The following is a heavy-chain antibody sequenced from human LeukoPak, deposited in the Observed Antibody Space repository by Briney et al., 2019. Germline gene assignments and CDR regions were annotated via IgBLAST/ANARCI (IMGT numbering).Heavy chain of an antibody. D-gene: IGHD3-16*02. CDR3: AKEAGDILYYFDY. CDR1: GFTFSSYW. Sequence: GGSLRLSCAASGFTFSSYWMHWVRQAPGKGLVWVSRINSDGSSTSYADSVKGRFTISRDNAKNTLYLQMNSLRAEDTAVYYCAKEAGDILYYFDYWGQGTLVTVSS. V-gene: IGHV3-74*01. CDR2: INSDGSST. J-gene: IGHJ4*02.